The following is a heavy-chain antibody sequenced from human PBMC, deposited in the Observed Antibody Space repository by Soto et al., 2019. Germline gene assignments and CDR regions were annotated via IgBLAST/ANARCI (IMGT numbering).Heavy chain of an antibody. J-gene: IGHJ4*02. CDR2: IYTSGST. D-gene: IGHD3-22*01. CDR3: ARAPDYYDSSGYYTAPYFDY. Sequence: SETLSLTCAVSGFSISSYYWSWIRQPAGKGLEWIGRIYTSGSTNYNPSLKSRVTMSVDTSKNQFSLKLSSVTAADTAVYYCARAPDYYDSSGYYTAPYFDYWGQGTLVTVSS. V-gene: IGHV4-4*07. CDR1: GFSISSYY.